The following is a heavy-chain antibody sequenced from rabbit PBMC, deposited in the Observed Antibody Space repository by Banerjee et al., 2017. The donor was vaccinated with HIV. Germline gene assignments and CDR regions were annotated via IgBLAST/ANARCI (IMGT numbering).Heavy chain of an antibody. CDR3: ARAGEGGDGYLNL. CDR2: IYVGSGGGT. CDR1: GIDFSSYYY. V-gene: IGHV1S45*01. J-gene: IGHJ4*01. Sequence: QQQLEESGGGLVKPGGTLTLTCKASGIDFSSYYYMSWVRQAPGKGLEWIACIYVGSGGGTKYASWAKGRFTISKTSSTTVTLQMASLTVADTAIYFCARAGEGGDGYLNLWGPGTLVTVS. D-gene: IGHD5-1*01.